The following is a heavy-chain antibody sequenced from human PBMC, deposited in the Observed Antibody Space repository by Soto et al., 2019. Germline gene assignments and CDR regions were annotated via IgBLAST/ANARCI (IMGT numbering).Heavy chain of an antibody. V-gene: IGHV4-30-2*02. CDR2: IYQSGST. J-gene: IGHJ4*02. Sequence: QLQLQESGSGLVKPSQTLSLTCAVSGGSISSGGYSWSWIRQPPGKGLEWIGYIYQSGSTYYNPSLKSRVTRSVDRSKNKCCLKLSSVTAADRAVYSCAAGGGLPRYSWGQGTLVTVSS. CDR3: AAGGGLPRYS. CDR1: GGSISSGGYS. D-gene: IGHD1-26*01.